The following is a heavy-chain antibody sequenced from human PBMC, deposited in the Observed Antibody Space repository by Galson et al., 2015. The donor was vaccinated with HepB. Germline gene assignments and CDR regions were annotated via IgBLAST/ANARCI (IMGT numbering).Heavy chain of an antibody. CDR2: IYPCDSDT. Sequence: QSGAAVKKPGESLKISCKGSGSSFTSYWIGWVRQMPGKGLEWMGIIYPCDSDTRYSPSFQGQVTISADKSISTAYLQWSSLKASDTAMYYCARHADYYGSGSYCASDYWGQGTLVTVSS. J-gene: IGHJ4*02. CDR1: GSSFTSYW. CDR3: ARHADYYGSGSYCASDY. D-gene: IGHD3-10*01. V-gene: IGHV5-51*01.